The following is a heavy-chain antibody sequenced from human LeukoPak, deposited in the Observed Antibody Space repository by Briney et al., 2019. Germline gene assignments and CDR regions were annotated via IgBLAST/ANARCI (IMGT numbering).Heavy chain of an antibody. CDR2: ISYDGNNK. Sequence: GGSLRLSCAASGFTFSSYAMHWVRQAAGKGLEWVAVISYDGNNKYYADSVKGRFTISRDNSKNTLYLQMNSLRAEDTAVYYCARLFRVVVPAANTHFDYWGQGTLVIVSS. V-gene: IGHV3-30*04. D-gene: IGHD2-2*01. J-gene: IGHJ4*02. CDR3: ARLFRVVVPAANTHFDY. CDR1: GFTFSSYA.